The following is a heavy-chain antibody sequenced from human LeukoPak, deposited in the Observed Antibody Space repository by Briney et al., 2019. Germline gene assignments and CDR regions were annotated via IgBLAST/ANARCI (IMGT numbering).Heavy chain of an antibody. CDR3: ARDHMLTGSIHFDY. V-gene: IGHV3-74*01. J-gene: IGHJ4*02. D-gene: IGHD2-21*01. Sequence: GGSLRLSCAASGFTFGSSWMHWVRHAPGKGLVWVSRINSDGSSTTYADSVKGRFTISRDNAKNTLYLQMNSLRAEDTAVYYCARDHMLTGSIHFDYWGQGTLVTVSS. CDR1: GFTFGSSW. CDR2: INSDGSST.